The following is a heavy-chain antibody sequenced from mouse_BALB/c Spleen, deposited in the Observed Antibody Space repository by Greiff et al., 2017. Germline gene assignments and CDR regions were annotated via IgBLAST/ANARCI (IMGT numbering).Heavy chain of an antibody. Sequence: QVQLKQSGAELMKPGASVKISCKATGYTFSSYWIEWVKQRPGHGLEWIGEILPGSGSTNYNEKFKGKATFTADTSSNTAYMQLSSLTSEDSAVYYCARSGQLGPHYYAMDYWGQGTSVTVSS. D-gene: IGHD3-2*01. CDR1: GYTFSSYW. CDR3: ARSGQLGPHYYAMDY. J-gene: IGHJ4*01. V-gene: IGHV1-9*01. CDR2: ILPGSGST.